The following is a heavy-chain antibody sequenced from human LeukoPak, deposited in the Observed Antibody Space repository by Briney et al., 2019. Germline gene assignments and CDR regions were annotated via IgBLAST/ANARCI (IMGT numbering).Heavy chain of an antibody. D-gene: IGHD1-26*01. V-gene: IGHV3-53*01. J-gene: IGHJ4*02. CDR1: GFTVSANY. Sequence: PGGSLRLSCAASGFTVSANYMSWVRQAPGKGLEWVSIIYSGGTTYYADSVKGRFTISRDNSKNTMYLQMNSLRAEDTAVYYCARGHDDRWELLGYWGQGTLVTVSS. CDR3: ARGHDDRWELLGY. CDR2: IYSGGTT.